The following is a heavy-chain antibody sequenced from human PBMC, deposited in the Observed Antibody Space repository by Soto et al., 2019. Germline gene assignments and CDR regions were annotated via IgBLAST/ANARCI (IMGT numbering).Heavy chain of an antibody. CDR3: ASMVRGAPVGF. D-gene: IGHD3-10*01. CDR1: GLTVSSNY. CDR2: IYSDGGT. Sequence: GGSLRLSCAVSGLTVSSNYMSWVRQAPGKGLEWVSVIYSDGGTYYTDSVKGRFTISKDNSKNTLYLQMTRLRAEDTAMYYCASMVRGAPVGFWGQGNLVTVSS. J-gene: IGHJ4*02. V-gene: IGHV3-53*01.